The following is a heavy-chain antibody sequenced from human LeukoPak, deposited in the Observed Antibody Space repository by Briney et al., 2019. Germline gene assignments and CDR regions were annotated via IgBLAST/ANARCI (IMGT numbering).Heavy chain of an antibody. CDR3: ARDRYTVVSWYFDL. CDR1: GGSISSGGYY. J-gene: IGHJ2*01. D-gene: IGHD4-23*01. V-gene: IGHV4-31*03. Sequence: SETLSLTCTVSGGSISSGGYYWSWIRQHPGKGLEWIGYIYYSGSTYYDPSLKSRVPISVDTSKNQFSLKLSSVTAADTAVYYCARDRYTVVSWYFDLWGRGTLVTVSS. CDR2: IYYSGST.